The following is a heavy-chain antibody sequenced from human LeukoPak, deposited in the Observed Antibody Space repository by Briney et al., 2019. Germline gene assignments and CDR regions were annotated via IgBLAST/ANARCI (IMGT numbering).Heavy chain of an antibody. V-gene: IGHV3-11*06. CDR1: GFTFSDYY. CDR3: ARAPDWSSTSFYYYYGMYV. Sequence: PGGSLRLSCAASGFTFSDYYMSWIRQAPGKGLEWVSYISSSSSYTNYADSVKGRFTISRDNAKNSLYLQMNSLRAEDTAVYYCARAPDWSSTSFYYYYGMYVWGKGTTVTVS. J-gene: IGHJ6*04. CDR2: ISSSSSYT. D-gene: IGHD2-2*01.